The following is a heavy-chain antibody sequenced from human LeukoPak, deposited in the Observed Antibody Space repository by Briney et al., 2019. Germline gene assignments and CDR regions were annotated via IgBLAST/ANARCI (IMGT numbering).Heavy chain of an antibody. V-gene: IGHV4-39*01. Sequence: SETLSLTCSVSDGSISNRSSYWGWIRQPPGKGLEWIGSVYYTGSAYYNPSLKSRVTISVDTSKNQFSLRLNSVPAADTAVYYCARALERPEKFDYWGQGTLVTVSS. J-gene: IGHJ4*02. CDR1: DGSISNRSSY. D-gene: IGHD1-1*01. CDR2: VYYTGSA. CDR3: ARALERPEKFDY.